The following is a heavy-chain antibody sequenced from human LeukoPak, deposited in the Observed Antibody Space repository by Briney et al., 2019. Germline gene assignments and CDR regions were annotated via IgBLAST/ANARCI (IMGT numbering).Heavy chain of an antibody. V-gene: IGHV3-11*01. J-gene: IGHJ4*02. CDR3: ARAPATAATIDY. Sequence: GGSLRLSCAASGFTFSDYYMSWIRQAPGKGLEWVSYISSSGSTIYYADSVKGRFTISRGNAKNSLYLQMNSLRAEDTAVYYCARAPATAATIDYWGQGTLVTVSS. CDR1: GFTFSDYY. CDR2: ISSSGSTI. D-gene: IGHD2-15*01.